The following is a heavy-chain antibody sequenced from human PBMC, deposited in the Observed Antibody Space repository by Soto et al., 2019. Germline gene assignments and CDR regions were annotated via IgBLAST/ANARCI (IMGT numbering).Heavy chain of an antibody. CDR3: ARDQSYSSSWYLNWFDP. Sequence: PSQTLSLTCAISGDSVSSNSAAWNWIRQSPSRGLEWLGRTYYRSKWYNDYAVSVKRRITINPDTSKNQFSLQLNSVTPEDTAVYYCARDQSYSSSWYLNWFDPWGQGTLVTVSS. CDR2: TYYRSKWYN. CDR1: GDSVSSNSAA. J-gene: IGHJ5*02. V-gene: IGHV6-1*01. D-gene: IGHD6-13*01.